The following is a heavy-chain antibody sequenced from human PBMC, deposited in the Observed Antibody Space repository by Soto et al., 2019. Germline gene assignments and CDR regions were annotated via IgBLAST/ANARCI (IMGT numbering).Heavy chain of an antibody. Sequence: GGSLRLSCAPSGFTFSDYYMSWIRQAPGKGLEWVSYITSSGRTIFYADSVKGRFTITRDNAKNSLYLQMNILRAEDTAVYYCARGGGCGGQYYYGMDVWGQGTTVTVSS. V-gene: IGHV3-11*01. D-gene: IGHD3-16*01. CDR3: ARGGGCGGQYYYGMDV. CDR1: GFTFSDYY. J-gene: IGHJ6*02. CDR2: ITSSGRTI.